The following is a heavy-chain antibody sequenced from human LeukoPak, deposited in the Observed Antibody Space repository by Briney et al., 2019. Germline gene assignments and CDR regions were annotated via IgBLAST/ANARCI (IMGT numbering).Heavy chain of an antibody. CDR1: GGSISTSNYY. J-gene: IGHJ4*02. Sequence: SETLSLTCTVSGGSISTSNYYWGWIRQPPGKGLEWIGNIFYSGSTYYSPSLRSRVTISLDTSRNQFSLKLNSVTAEDTAVYYCAKSYGSGSYYIAGNCFDYWGQGTLVTVSS. CDR2: IFYSGST. CDR3: AKSYGSGSYYIAGNCFDY. D-gene: IGHD3-10*01. V-gene: IGHV4-39*07.